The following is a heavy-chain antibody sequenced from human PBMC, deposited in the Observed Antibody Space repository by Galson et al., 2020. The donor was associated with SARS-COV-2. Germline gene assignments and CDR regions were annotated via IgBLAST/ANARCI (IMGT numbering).Heavy chain of an antibody. CDR3: ARSGLDDWTCEAYNWLGP. V-gene: IGHV3-30*01. CDR2: ISYDGSNK. J-gene: IGHJ5*02. D-gene: IGHD1-1*01. Sequence: GGSLRLSCEGLGFTFNNYNMHWVRQAPGKGLEWVAVISYDGSNKFYADSVKGRFTISRDNSKNTLYLQMNTLEAEDTALYFCARSGLDDWTCEAYNWLGPWGQGTPVTVSS. CDR1: GFTFNNYN.